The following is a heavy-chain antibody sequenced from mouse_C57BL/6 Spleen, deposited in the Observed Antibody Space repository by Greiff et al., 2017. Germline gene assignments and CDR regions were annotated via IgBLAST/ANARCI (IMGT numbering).Heavy chain of an antibody. J-gene: IGHJ1*03. CDR3: TRAQYYYGTWYFDV. V-gene: IGHV5-9-1*02. CDR2: ISSGGDYI. D-gene: IGHD1-1*01. Sequence: EVMLVESGEGLVKPGGSLKLSCAASGFTFSSYAMSWVRQTPEKRLEWVAYISSGGDYIYYADTVKGRFTISRDNARNTLYLQMSSLKSEDTAMYYCTRAQYYYGTWYFDVWGTGTTVTVSS. CDR1: GFTFSSYA.